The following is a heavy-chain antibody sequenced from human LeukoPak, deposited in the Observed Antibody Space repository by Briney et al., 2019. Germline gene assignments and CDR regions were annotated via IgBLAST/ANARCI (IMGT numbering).Heavy chain of an antibody. D-gene: IGHD3-10*01. CDR1: GGTISWFY. CDR3: ARVGVRGVHRHNWFDP. J-gene: IGHJ5*02. CDR2: IHYSGTI. Sequence: PSETLSLTCTVSGGTISWFYWSWIRQSPGRGLEWIAYIHYSGTINYNPSLKSRVTISLDTSKNQFSLKVSSVTAADTAVYYCARVGVRGVHRHNWFDPWGQGTLVTVSS. V-gene: IGHV4-59*01.